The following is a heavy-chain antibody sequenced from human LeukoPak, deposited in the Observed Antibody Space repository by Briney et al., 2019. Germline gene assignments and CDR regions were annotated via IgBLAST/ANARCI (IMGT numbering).Heavy chain of an antibody. CDR1: GYTFTSYG. V-gene: IGHV1-8*02. CDR2: MDPNSGNT. Sequence: GASVKVSCKASGYTFTSYGISWVRQAPGQGLEWMGWMDPNSGNTGYAQKFQGRGTMTRTTSRSTAYMELSSLRSEDTALYYCARFSRYCSSTSCYLYGMDVWGQGTTVTVSS. D-gene: IGHD2-2*01. CDR3: ARFSRYCSSTSCYLYGMDV. J-gene: IGHJ6*02.